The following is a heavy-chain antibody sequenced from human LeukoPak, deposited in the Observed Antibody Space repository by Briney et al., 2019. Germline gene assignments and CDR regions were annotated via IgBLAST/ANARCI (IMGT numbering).Heavy chain of an antibody. CDR2: VYPGDSDT. CDR1: GYSFSDYW. D-gene: IGHD6-19*01. V-gene: IGHV5-51*01. J-gene: IGHJ4*02. CDR3: AKYDSSGHIDY. Sequence: GESLKISCKGSGYSFSDYWIAWARQMPGKGLEWMGIVYPGDSDTTYSPSLQGQVTFSADKSIKTAYLQWTALRASDTAMYYCAKYDSSGHIDYWGQGTLVTVSS.